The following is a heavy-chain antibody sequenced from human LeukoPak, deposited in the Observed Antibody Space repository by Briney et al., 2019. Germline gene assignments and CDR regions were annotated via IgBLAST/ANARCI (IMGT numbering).Heavy chain of an antibody. CDR2: INPNSGGT. V-gene: IGHV1-2*02. Sequence: ASVKVSCKASGYTFTGYYMHWARQAPGQGLEWMGWINPNSGGTNYAQKFQGRVTMTRDTSISTAYMELSRLRSDDTAVYYCAREGSGYSPLLLPWGQGTLVTVSS. J-gene: IGHJ5*02. CDR3: AREGSGYSPLLLP. CDR1: GYTFTGYY. D-gene: IGHD3-22*01.